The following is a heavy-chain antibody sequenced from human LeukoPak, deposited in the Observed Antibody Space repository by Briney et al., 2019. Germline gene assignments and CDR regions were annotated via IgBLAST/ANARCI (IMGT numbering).Heavy chain of an antibody. CDR1: GFTFSSYW. V-gene: IGHV3-7*03. CDR3: ARGPRASWNDY. J-gene: IGHJ4*02. CDR2: IKQDGSEK. Sequence: GSLRLSCAASGFTFSSYWMNWVRQAPGKGLEWVANIKQDGSEKYYVDSAQGRFTISRDNAKNSLYLQMNSLRAEDTAVYYCARGPRASWNDYWGQGTLVTVSS. D-gene: IGHD1-1*01.